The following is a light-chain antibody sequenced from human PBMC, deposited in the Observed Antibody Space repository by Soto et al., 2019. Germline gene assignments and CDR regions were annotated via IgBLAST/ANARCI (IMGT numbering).Light chain of an antibody. CDR1: NIGNKR. Sequence: SYELTQPPSVSVAPEKTATITCGGNNIGNKRVHWYRQQQGQAPVLVISYDSDRPSGIPERFSGSNSGNTATLTISRVEDGDEADYYCQVWDIMTDNYVFGPGTKVTVL. V-gene: IGLV3-21*04. CDR2: YDS. J-gene: IGLJ1*01. CDR3: QVWDIMTDNYV.